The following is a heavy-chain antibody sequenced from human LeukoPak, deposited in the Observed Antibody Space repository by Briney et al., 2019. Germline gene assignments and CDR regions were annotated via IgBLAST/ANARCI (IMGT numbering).Heavy chain of an antibody. J-gene: IGHJ5*02. D-gene: IGHD2-21*02. CDR2: INPNSGGT. Sequence: ASVKVSCKASGYTFTGYYMHWVRQAPGQGLEWMGWINPNSGGTNYAQKFQGRVTMTRDTSISTAYMELSRLRSDDTAVYYCAREVVTARLDMYNWFDPWGQGTLVTVSS. CDR1: GYTFTGYY. V-gene: IGHV1-2*02. CDR3: AREVVTARLDMYNWFDP.